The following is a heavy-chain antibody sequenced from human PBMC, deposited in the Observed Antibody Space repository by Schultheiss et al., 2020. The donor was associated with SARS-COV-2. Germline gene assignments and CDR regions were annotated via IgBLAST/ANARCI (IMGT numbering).Heavy chain of an antibody. J-gene: IGHJ6*03. CDR3: ATDSSGWNYYYYYYMDV. V-gene: IGHV4-61*01. CDR1: GGSISSSSYY. CDR2: IYYSGST. D-gene: IGHD6-19*01. Sequence: SETLSLTCTVSGGSISSSSYYWSWIRQPPGKGLEWIGYIYYSGSTNYNPSLKSRVTISVDTSKNQFSLKLSSVTAADTAVYYCATDSSGWNYYYYYYMDVWGKGTTVTVSS.